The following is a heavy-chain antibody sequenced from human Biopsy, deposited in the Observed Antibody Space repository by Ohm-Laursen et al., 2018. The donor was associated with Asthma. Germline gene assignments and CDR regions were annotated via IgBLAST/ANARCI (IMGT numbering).Heavy chain of an antibody. V-gene: IGHV4-59*08. CDR3: VRHQYSSSWSTFDY. D-gene: IGHD3-22*01. J-gene: IGHJ4*02. Sequence: SDTLSLTCTVSGGSISSDYWSWIRQPPGKGLEWIGHIYYSGTTKYHPSLKSRVTISVDTSKNQFSLKMSSVTAADTAVYFCVRHQYSSSWSTFDYWGQGALVTVSS. CDR1: GGSISSDY. CDR2: IYYSGTT.